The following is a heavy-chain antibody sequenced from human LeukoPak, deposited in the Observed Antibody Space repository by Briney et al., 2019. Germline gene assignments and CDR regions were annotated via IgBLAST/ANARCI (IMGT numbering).Heavy chain of an antibody. Sequence: SQTLSLTCTVSGGSISSGDYYWSWIRQPPGKGLEWIGYIYYSGSTYYNPSLKSRVTISVDTSKNQFSLKLSSVTAADTAVYYCARALPLESVLLWLGELPRSLGFDPWGQGTLVTVSS. V-gene: IGHV4-30-4*01. CDR3: ARALPLESVLLWLGELPRSLGFDP. D-gene: IGHD3-10*01. CDR2: IYYSGST. J-gene: IGHJ5*02. CDR1: GGSISSGDYY.